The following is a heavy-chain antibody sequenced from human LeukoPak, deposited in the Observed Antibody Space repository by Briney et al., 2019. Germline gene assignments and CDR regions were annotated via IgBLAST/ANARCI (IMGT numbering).Heavy chain of an antibody. Sequence: GGSLRLSCASSGFTFSTYWMTWVRQAPGKGLEWVANIREDGSEKYYVNSVKGRFTVSRDNAKNSLYLQMNSLRAEDTAVYYCAKSPYVAAATTNYWGQGTLVTVSS. V-gene: IGHV3-7*05. CDR2: IREDGSEK. J-gene: IGHJ4*02. CDR1: GFTFSTYW. CDR3: AKSPYVAAATTNY. D-gene: IGHD2-15*01.